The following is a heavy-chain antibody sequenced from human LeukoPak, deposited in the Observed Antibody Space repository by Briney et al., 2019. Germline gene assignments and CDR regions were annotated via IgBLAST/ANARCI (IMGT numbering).Heavy chain of an antibody. D-gene: IGHD3-22*01. J-gene: IGHJ4*02. V-gene: IGHV4-30-4*01. CDR2: IYYSGST. CDR1: GGSISSGGYY. Sequence: SQTLSLTCTVSGGSISSGGYYWSWIRQPPGQGLEWIGYIYYSGSTYYNPSLKSRVTISVDTPKNQFSLKLSSVIAADTAVYYCAGSSGYYYVYWGQGTLVTVSS. CDR3: AGSSGYYYVY.